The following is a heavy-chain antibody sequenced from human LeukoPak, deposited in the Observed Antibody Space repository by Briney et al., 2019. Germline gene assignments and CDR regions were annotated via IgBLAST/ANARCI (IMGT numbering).Heavy chain of an antibody. CDR3: ARAYFTVTSPFDY. Sequence: GGSLRLSCAASGFTFSDYYMSWIRQAPGKGLEWVSYISSSGSTIYYADSVKGRFTISRDNAKNSLYLQMNSLRAEDMAVYYCARAYFTVTSPFDYWGQGTLVTVSS. CDR2: ISSSGSTI. V-gene: IGHV3-11*01. CDR1: GFTFSDYY. D-gene: IGHD4-17*01. J-gene: IGHJ4*02.